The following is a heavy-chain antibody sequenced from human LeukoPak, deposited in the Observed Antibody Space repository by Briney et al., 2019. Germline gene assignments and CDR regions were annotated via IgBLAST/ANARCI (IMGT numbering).Heavy chain of an antibody. D-gene: IGHD3-22*01. V-gene: IGHV1-69*04. CDR3: ARDLDYYDSSGYQTCLDY. CDR1: GGTFISYA. Sequence: SVKVSFKASGGTFISYAISGVRQAPGQGREWMGRIIPILGIANYAQKFQGRVTITADKSTSTAYMELSSLRSEDTAVYYCARDLDYYDSSGYQTCLDYWGQGTLVTVSS. CDR2: IIPILGIA. J-gene: IGHJ4*02.